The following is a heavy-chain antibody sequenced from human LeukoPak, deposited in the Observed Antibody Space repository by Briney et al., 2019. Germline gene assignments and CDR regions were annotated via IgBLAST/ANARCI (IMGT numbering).Heavy chain of an antibody. V-gene: IGHV4-4*02. D-gene: IGHD2-2*01. J-gene: IGHJ4*02. CDR2: IYHSGST. CDR1: GGSISSSNW. Sequence: PSETLSLTCAVSGGSISSSNWWSWVRQPPGKGLEWIGEIYHSGSTNYNPSLKSRVTISVDKSKNQFSLKLSSVTAADTAVYYCASYPPDCSNTSCSDYWGQGTLVTVSS. CDR3: ASYPPDCSNTSCSDY.